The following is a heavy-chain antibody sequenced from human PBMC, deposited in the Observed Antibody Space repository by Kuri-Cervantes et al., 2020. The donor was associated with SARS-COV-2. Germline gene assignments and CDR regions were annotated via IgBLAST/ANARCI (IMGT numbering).Heavy chain of an antibody. V-gene: IGHV3-30-3*01. D-gene: IGHD2-15*01. J-gene: IGHJ6*02. CDR3: ARAHCSGGSCYPEYYYYYGMDV. Sequence: GGSLRLSCAASGFTFSSYAMHWVRQAPGKGLEWVAVISYDGSNKYYADSVKGRFTISRDNSKNTLYLQMNSLRAEDTAVYYCARAHCSGGSCYPEYYYYYGMDVWGQGTTVTVSS. CDR2: ISYDGSNK. CDR1: GFTFSSYA.